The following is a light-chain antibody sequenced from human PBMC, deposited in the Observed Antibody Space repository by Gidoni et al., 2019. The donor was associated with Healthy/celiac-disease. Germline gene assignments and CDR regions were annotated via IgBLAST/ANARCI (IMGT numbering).Light chain of an antibody. CDR2: GAT. Sequence: EIALPQSPGTLSLSPGERATLSCRASQSVSSSYLAWYQQNAGQAPRLLNDGATRRATVIPDWCGGSGSRTDFTIIISRLEPEDFAVYYCQQYGSSRTFGQGTKVEIK. J-gene: IGKJ1*01. CDR3: QQYGSSRT. CDR1: QSVSSSY. V-gene: IGKV3-20*01.